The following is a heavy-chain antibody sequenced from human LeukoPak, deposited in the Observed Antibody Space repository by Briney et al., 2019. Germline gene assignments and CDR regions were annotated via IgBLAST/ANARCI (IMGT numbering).Heavy chain of an antibody. CDR3: AKNGGNSDFDY. CDR2: IYHSGST. D-gene: IGHD4-23*01. V-gene: IGHV4-4*02. J-gene: IGHJ4*02. CDR1: GDSISSSYW. Sequence: PSETLSLTCAVSGDSISSSYWWTWVRQAPGEGLEWNGEIYHSGSTNYNPSLKSRVTISVDKSKNQFSLKLSSVTAADTAVYYCAKNGGNSDFDYWGQGTLVTVSS.